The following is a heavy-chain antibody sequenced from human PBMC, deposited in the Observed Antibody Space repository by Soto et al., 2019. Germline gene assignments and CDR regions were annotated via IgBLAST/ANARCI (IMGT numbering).Heavy chain of an antibody. CDR1: GFTFDDYG. CDR2: INWNGGST. J-gene: IGHJ4*02. V-gene: IGHV3-20*04. D-gene: IGHD3-3*01. CDR3: ARDNPSTGYYTTFDY. Sequence: GGSLRLSCAASGFTFDDYGMSWVRQAPGKGLEWVSGINWNGGSTGYADSVKGRFTISRDNAKNSLYLQMNSLRAEDTALYYCARDNPSTGYYTTFDYWGQGTLVTVSS.